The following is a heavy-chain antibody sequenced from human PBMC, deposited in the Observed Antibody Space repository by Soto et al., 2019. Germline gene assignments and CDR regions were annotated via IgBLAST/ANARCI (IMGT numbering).Heavy chain of an antibody. CDR2: INPNSGGT. V-gene: IGHV1-2*02. CDR3: ARGHDSSGYYY. D-gene: IGHD3-22*01. CDR1: GYTFVDYY. Sequence: ASVKVSCKASGYTFVDYYMNWVRQAPGQGLEWMGWINPNSGGTKYAQKFQGRVTMTRDTSIGTVYMELSRLRSDDTAVYYCARGHDSSGYYYWGQGTLVTVSS. J-gene: IGHJ4*02.